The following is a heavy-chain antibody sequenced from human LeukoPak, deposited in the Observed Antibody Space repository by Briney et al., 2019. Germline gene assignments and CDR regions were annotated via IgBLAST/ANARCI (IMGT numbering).Heavy chain of an antibody. CDR1: GFTVSSNY. CDR3: ARGLRYSSGTNWFDP. V-gene: IGHV3-66*01. J-gene: IGHJ5*02. CDR2: IYIGGDT. D-gene: IGHD6-19*01. Sequence: PGGSLRLSCAASGFTVSSNYMTWVRQAPGQGLEWVPVIYIGGDTYYADSVKGRFTISRDNSKNTVYLQMNSLRAEDTAVYYCARGLRYSSGTNWFDPWGQGTLVTVSS.